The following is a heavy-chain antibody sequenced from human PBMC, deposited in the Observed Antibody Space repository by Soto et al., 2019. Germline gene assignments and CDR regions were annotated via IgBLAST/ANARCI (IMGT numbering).Heavy chain of an antibody. V-gene: IGHV3-21*01. CDR3: ARDQPGYSYGYGLGY. Sequence: EVQLVESGGGLVKPGGSLRLSCAASGFTFSSYSMNWVRQAPGKGLEWVSSISSSSSYIYYADSVKGRFTISRDNAKNALYLQMNSQRAEDTAVYYCARDQPGYSYGYGLGYWCQGTLVTVSS. J-gene: IGHJ1*01. CDR2: ISSSSSYI. D-gene: IGHD5-18*01. CDR1: GFTFSSYS.